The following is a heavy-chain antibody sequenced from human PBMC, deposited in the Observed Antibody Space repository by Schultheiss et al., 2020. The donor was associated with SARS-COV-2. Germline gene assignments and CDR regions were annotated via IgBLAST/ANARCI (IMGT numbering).Heavy chain of an antibody. D-gene: IGHD6-13*01. CDR2: IYYSGST. Sequence: SETLSLTCTVSGGSVSSGSYYWSWIRQPPGKGLEWIGYIYYSGSTNYNPSLKSRVTISVDTSKNQFSLKLSSVTAADTAVYYCAREEASSSVGGGAYYYYGMDVWGQGTTVTVSS. CDR3: AREEASSSVGGGAYYYYGMDV. V-gene: IGHV4-61*01. CDR1: GGSVSSGSYY. J-gene: IGHJ6*02.